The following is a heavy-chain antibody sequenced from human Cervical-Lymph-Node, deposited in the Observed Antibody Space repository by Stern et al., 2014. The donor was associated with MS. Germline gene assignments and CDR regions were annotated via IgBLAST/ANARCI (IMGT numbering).Heavy chain of an antibody. CDR1: GFTFSTYA. CDR3: ARTSLRKVRGVKYHNGLDV. CDR2: TSYDGSNP. J-gene: IGHJ6*02. V-gene: IGHV3-30*01. Sequence: QVQLVQSGGGVVQPGRSLRLSCAASGFTFSTYAMSWVRQAPVKGLEWVAITSYDGSNPYYADSVKGRFTISRDNSNNTLYLQLNSLRPEDTAIYYCARTSLRKVRGVKYHNGLDVWGQGTTVTVSS. D-gene: IGHD3-10*01.